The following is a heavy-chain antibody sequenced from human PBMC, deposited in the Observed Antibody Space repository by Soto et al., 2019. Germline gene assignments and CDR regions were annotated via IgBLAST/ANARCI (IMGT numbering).Heavy chain of an antibody. CDR1: GFTFSSYW. CDR3: ARGGGGWYLTNNWFDP. J-gene: IGHJ5*02. V-gene: IGHV3-7*01. D-gene: IGHD6-19*01. Sequence: EVQLVESGGGLVQPGGSLRLSCAASGFTFSSYWMTWVRQAPGKGLEWVANINQDESEEYYVDSVKGRFTISRDNAKNVLYLHMNSLRAEDTAVYYCARGGGGWYLTNNWFDPWGQGTLVTVSS. CDR2: INQDESEE.